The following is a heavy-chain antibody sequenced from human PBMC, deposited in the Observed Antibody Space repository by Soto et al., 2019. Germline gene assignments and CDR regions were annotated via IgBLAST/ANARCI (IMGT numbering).Heavy chain of an antibody. Sequence: QSGGSLRLSCAASGFTFSSYGMHWVRQAPGKGLEWVAVISYDGSNKYYADSVKGRFTISRDNSKNTLYLQMNSLRAEDTAVYYCAKGVQYSPWGQGTLVTVSS. CDR1: GFTFSSYG. D-gene: IGHD6-6*01. CDR2: ISYDGSNK. J-gene: IGHJ5*02. CDR3: AKGVQYSP. V-gene: IGHV3-30*18.